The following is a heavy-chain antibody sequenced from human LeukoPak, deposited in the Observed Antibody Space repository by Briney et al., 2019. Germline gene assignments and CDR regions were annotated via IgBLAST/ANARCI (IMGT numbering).Heavy chain of an antibody. CDR2: IIPIFGTA. J-gene: IGHJ4*02. Sequence: SVKVSCKASGGTFSSYAISWVRQAPGQGLEWMGGIIPIFGTANYAQKFQGRVTITADESTSTAYMELSSLRSEDTAVYYCARHPSVRYFDWFLGYWGQGTLVTVSS. CDR1: GGTFSSYA. D-gene: IGHD3-9*01. CDR3: ARHPSVRYFDWFLGY. V-gene: IGHV1-69*13.